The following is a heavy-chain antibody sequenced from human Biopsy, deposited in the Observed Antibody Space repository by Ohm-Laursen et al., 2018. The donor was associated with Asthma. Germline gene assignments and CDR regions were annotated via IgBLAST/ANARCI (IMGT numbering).Heavy chain of an antibody. CDR2: LIPVLGTP. V-gene: IGHV1-69*01. J-gene: IGHJ6*02. D-gene: IGHD2-15*01. CDR3: ARGYCCPERILLFLPGLEV. CDR1: GGTFSRYA. Sequence: SSVKVSCKASGGTFSRYAISWVRQAPGQGLEWMGGLIPVLGTPDHAQMFEGRVTITADESTSTAYMELSSLSSEDTAVYYCARGYCCPERILLFLPGLEVWGQGTTVTVSS.